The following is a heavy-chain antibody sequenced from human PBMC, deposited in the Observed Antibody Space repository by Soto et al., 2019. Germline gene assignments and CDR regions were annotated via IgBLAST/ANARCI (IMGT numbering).Heavy chain of an antibody. V-gene: IGHV4-61*01. CDR3: ARVLDCTSVICSSNCFDP. CDR2: INYSGNT. D-gene: IGHD2-2*01. J-gene: IGHJ5*02. Sequence: QVLLQESGPGLVKPSETLSLACTVSGGSVSSSRYYWSWIRQPPGKGLEWVGYINYSGNTNYNPTLESRVTMSIATSTNRFALTLTSVTAADTAVYYCARVLDCTSVICSSNCFDPWGRGTLVTVSS. CDR1: GGSVSSSRYY.